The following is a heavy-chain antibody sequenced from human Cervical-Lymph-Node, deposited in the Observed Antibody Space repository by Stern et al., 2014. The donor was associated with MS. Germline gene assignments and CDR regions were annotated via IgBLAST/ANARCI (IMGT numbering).Heavy chain of an antibody. CDR1: GGSITSGNYY. Sequence: QVQLQESGPGLVKPSQTLSLTCTVSGGSITSGNYYWSWIRQPAGKGLEWIGRIYPSGSTKYHPSLESRVTILVDMSKNQFPRNLASVPAADTAVYYCARETVAADNNWFDPWGQGTLVTVSS. V-gene: IGHV4-61*02. J-gene: IGHJ5*02. CDR2: IYPSGST. D-gene: IGHD6-19*01. CDR3: ARETVAADNNWFDP.